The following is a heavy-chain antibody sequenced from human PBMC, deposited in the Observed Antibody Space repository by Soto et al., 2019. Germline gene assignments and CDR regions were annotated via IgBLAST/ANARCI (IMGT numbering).Heavy chain of an antibody. V-gene: IGHV1-69*02. J-gene: IGHJ6*02. Sequence: QVQLVQSGAEVKKPGSSVKVSCKASGGTFSSYTISWVRQAPGQGLEWMGRIIPILGIANYAQKFQGRVTITADKSTSTAYMELSSLRSEDTAVYYCARAPPYYYGSGSYPNGMDVWGQGTTVTVSS. D-gene: IGHD3-10*01. CDR3: ARAPPYYYGSGSYPNGMDV. CDR1: GGTFSSYT. CDR2: IIPILGIA.